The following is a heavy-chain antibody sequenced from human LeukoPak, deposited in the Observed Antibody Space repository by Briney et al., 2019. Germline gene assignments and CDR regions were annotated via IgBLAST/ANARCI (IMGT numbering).Heavy chain of an antibody. Sequence: GGSLRLSCAASGFTFSSYWMSWVRQAPGKGLEWVANIKQDGSEKYYVDSVKGRFTISRDNAKNSLYLQMNSLRAEDTAVYYCARVNGEWLRLYYYYYYMDVWGKGTTVTISS. CDR1: GFTFSSYW. CDR2: IKQDGSEK. D-gene: IGHD5-12*01. CDR3: ARVNGEWLRLYYYYYYMDV. V-gene: IGHV3-7*04. J-gene: IGHJ6*03.